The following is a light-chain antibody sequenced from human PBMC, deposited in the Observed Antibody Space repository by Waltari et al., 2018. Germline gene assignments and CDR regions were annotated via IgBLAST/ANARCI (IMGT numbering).Light chain of an antibody. CDR3: CSYAGSYTYV. V-gene: IGLV2-11*01. Sequence: QSALPQPRSVSGSPGQSVTLSCTGTSSAVGGYNYFSCYQQHPGKAPKLMIYDVSKRPSGVPDRFSGSKSGNTASLTISGLQAEDEADYYCCSYAGSYTYVFGTGTKVTVL. CDR1: SSAVGGYNY. J-gene: IGLJ1*01. CDR2: DVS.